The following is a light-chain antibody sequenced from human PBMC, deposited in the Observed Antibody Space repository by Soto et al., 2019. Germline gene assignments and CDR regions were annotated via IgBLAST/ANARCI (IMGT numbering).Light chain of an antibody. J-gene: IGKJ4*01. CDR3: QQYGSSPLT. CDR2: GAS. Sequence: EIVLTQSPATLSLSPGERTTLSCRASQSVSSSSLAWYQQQPGQAPRLLMYGASSRATGIPDRFSGSGSGTDFTLTISRLEPEDFAVYYCQQYGSSPLTFGGGTKVDIK. V-gene: IGKV3-20*01. CDR1: QSVSSSS.